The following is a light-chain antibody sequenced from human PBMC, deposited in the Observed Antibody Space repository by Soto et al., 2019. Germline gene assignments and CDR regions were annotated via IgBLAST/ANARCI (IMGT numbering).Light chain of an antibody. Sequence: DIQLTQSPSFLSASVGDRVTITCRASQGISSYLAWYQQKPGKAPKLLIYAASTLQSGVPSRFSGSGSGTEFTLTISSLQPEDFAIYYCQQFKNQPFTFGPGTKVDIK. J-gene: IGKJ3*01. CDR2: AAS. V-gene: IGKV1-9*01. CDR1: QGISSY. CDR3: QQFKNQPFT.